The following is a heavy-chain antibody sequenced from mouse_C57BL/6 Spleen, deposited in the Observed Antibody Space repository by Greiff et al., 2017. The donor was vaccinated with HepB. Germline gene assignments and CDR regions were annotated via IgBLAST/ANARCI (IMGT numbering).Heavy chain of an antibody. CDR1: GYAFSSSW. D-gene: IGHD1-1*01. Sequence: QVQLKESGPELVKPGASVKISCKASGYAFSSSWMNWVKQRPGKGLEWIGRIYPGDGDTNYNGKFKGKATLTADKSSSTAYMQLSSLTSEDSAVYFCARGHYYGSSYAWFAYWGQGTLVTVSA. V-gene: IGHV1-82*01. J-gene: IGHJ3*01. CDR3: ARGHYYGSSYAWFAY. CDR2: IYPGDGDT.